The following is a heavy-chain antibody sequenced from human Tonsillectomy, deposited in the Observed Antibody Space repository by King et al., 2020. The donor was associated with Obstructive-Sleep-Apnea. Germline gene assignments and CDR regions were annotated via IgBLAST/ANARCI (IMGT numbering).Heavy chain of an antibody. CDR2: IYYSGST. CDR3: AREGGSGWTPFDY. J-gene: IGHJ4*02. V-gene: IGHV4-39*07. CDR1: GGSISSSSYY. D-gene: IGHD6-19*01. Sequence: QLQESGPGLVKPSETLSLTCTVSGGSISSSSYYWGWIRQPPGKGLEWIGSIYYSGSTYYNPSLKSRVTISVDTSKNQFSLKLSSLTAADTAVYYCAREGGSGWTPFDYWGQGTLVTVSS.